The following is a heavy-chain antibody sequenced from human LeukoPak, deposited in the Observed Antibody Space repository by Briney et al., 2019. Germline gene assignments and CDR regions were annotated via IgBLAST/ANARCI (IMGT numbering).Heavy chain of an antibody. CDR2: IYSGGGT. CDR1: GFTVSDNY. V-gene: IGHV3-66*04. CDR3: VIHEGFHGSGSN. J-gene: IGHJ4*02. D-gene: IGHD3-10*01. Sequence: GGSLRLSCAASGFTVSDNYMSWVRQAPGKGLEWVSVIYSGGGTYYSHSVKGRFTISRDNSKNTLYLQMNTLRVEDTAVYYCVIHEGFHGSGSNWGPGTLVTVSS.